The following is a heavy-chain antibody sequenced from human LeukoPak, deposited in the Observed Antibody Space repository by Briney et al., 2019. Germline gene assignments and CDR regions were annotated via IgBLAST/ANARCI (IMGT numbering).Heavy chain of an antibody. J-gene: IGHJ3*02. CDR1: GYSISSGYY. Sequence: SETLSLTCAVSGYSISSGYYWGWIRQPPGKGLEWIGSIYHSGSTYYNPSLKSRVTISVDTSKNQSSLKLSSVTAADTAVYYCARKGDAFDIWGQGTMVTVSS. CDR2: IYHSGST. CDR3: ARKGDAFDI. V-gene: IGHV4-38-2*01.